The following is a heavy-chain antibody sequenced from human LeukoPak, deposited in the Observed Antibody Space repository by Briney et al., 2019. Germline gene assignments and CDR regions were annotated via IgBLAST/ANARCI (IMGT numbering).Heavy chain of an antibody. Sequence: GGSPRLSCVASGVTFNIYGMWWGRHAPGERLEWGSSGGGGDDIHYADSVKGRITGYRDDAKNSVYLQMNSLRVEDTAIYFCAKDATPRNRLWDHFDSWGQGTLVSVSS. J-gene: IGHJ4*02. CDR3: AKDATPRNRLWDHFDS. D-gene: IGHD2-21*01. V-gene: IGHV3-23*01. CDR1: GVTFNIYG. CDR2: SGGGGDDI.